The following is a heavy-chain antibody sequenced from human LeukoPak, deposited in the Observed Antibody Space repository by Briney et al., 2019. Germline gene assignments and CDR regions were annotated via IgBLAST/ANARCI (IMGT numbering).Heavy chain of an antibody. Sequence: SETLCVTCTVSGGSISSYYWSWIRQPPGKRLEWIGYIYHSGSTNYNSSLKSRVTISVDTSKNQFSLKLSSVTAADTAVYYCARHAAFAEYQSHLTHFDYWGQGNLVTVSS. CDR3: ARHAAFAEYQSHLTHFDY. J-gene: IGHJ4*02. CDR1: GGSISSYY. V-gene: IGHV4-59*08. CDR2: IYHSGST. D-gene: IGHD2-2*01.